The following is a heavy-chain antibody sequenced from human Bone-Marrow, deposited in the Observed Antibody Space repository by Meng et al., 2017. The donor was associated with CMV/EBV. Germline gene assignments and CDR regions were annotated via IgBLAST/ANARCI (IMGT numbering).Heavy chain of an antibody. CDR1: GFTFDDYA. V-gene: IGHV3-9*01. CDR2: ISWNSGSI. J-gene: IGHJ6*02. CDR3: ARDRGTVVPAAGVGGYYGMDV. Sequence: SLKISCAASGFTFDDYAMHWVRQAPGKGLEWVSGISWNSGSIGYVDSVKGRFTISRDNAKNSLYLQMNSLRAEDTAVYYCARDRGTVVPAAGVGGYYGMDVWGQGTTVTVSS. D-gene: IGHD2-2*01.